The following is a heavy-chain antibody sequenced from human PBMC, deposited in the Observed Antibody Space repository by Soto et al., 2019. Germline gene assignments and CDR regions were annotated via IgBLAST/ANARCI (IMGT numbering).Heavy chain of an antibody. J-gene: IGHJ5*02. Sequence: PGGSLRLSCAASGFTFSSYSMNWVRRAPGKGLEWVSSISSSSSYIYYADSVKGRFTISRDNAKNSLYLQVNSLRAEDTAVYYCARDPENYDSSGPGWFDPWGQGTLVTVSS. CDR3: ARDPENYDSSGPGWFDP. D-gene: IGHD3-22*01. CDR1: GFTFSSYS. CDR2: ISSSSSYI. V-gene: IGHV3-21*01.